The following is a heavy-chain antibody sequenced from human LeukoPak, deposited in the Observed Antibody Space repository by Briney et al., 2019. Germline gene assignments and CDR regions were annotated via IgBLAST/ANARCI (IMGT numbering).Heavy chain of an antibody. CDR3: ARERYSSGRYYKWFDP. V-gene: IGHV4-31*03. CDR2: IYYSGST. CDR1: GGSISSGGYY. J-gene: IGHJ5*02. Sequence: PSQTLSFTCTVSGGSISSGGYYWSWIRQHPGKGLEWIGYIYYSGSTCYNPSLKSRVTISVDTSKNQFSLKLSSVTAADTAVYYCARERYSSGRYYKWFDPWGQGTLVTVSS. D-gene: IGHD6-19*01.